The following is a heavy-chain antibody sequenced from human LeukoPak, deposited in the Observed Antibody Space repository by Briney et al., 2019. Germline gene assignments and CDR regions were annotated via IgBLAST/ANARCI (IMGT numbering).Heavy chain of an antibody. D-gene: IGHD2-2*01. CDR2: INPNSGGT. CDR3: ARDCSSTSSSVGFDP. J-gene: IGHJ5*02. V-gene: IGHV1-2*02. CDR1: GYTFTGCY. Sequence: ASVKVSCEASGYTFTGCYMHWVRQAPGQGLEGMGWINPNSGGTNYAQKFQGRVAMTRDTSISTAYMELSRLRSDDTAVYYCARDCSSTSSSVGFDPWGQGTLVTVSS.